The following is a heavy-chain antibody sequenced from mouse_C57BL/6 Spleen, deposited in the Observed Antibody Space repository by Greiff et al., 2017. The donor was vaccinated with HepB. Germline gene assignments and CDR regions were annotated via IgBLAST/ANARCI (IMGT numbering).Heavy chain of an antibody. Sequence: VQLVESGAELVRPGTSVKVSCKASGYAFTNYLIEWVKQRPGQGLEWIGVINPGSGGTNYNEKFKGKATLTADKSSSTAYMQLSSLTSEDSAVYFCARRGMDYWGQGTSVTVSS. J-gene: IGHJ4*01. V-gene: IGHV1-54*01. CDR3: ARRGMDY. CDR2: INPGSGGT. CDR1: GYAFTNYL.